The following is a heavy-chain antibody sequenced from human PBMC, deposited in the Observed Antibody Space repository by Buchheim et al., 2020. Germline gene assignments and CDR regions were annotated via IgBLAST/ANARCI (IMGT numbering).Heavy chain of an antibody. V-gene: IGHV4-31*03. CDR1: GGSISSGGYY. D-gene: IGHD3-3*01. CDR2: IYYSGST. CDR3: ARVPVRNYDFWSGYFDN. J-gene: IGHJ4*02. Sequence: QVQLQESGPGLVKPSQTLSLTCTVSGGSISSGGYYWSWIRQHPGKGLEWIGYIYYSGSTYYNPSLKSRVSKSVDTTKNQFSLKLSSVTAADTAVYYCARVPVRNYDFWSGYFDNWGQGTL.